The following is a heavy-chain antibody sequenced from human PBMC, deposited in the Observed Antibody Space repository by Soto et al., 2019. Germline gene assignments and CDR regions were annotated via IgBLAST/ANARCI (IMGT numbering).Heavy chain of an antibody. CDR2: IIPILGIA. J-gene: IGHJ5*02. D-gene: IGHD3-10*01. V-gene: IGHV1-69*04. CDR1: GGTFSSYT. CDR3: AREIPMVRGVIIGFDP. Sequence: ASVKVSCKASGGTFSSYTISWVRQAPGQGLEWMGRIIPILGIANYAQKFQGRVTITADKSTSTAYMELSSLRSEDTAVYYCAREIPMVRGVIIGFDPWGQGTLVTSPQ.